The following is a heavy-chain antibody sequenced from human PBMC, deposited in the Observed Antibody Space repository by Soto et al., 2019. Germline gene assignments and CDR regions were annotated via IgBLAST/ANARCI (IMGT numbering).Heavy chain of an antibody. CDR1: GYTFTSYD. CDR3: ARELLVDGGGDYYYYGMDV. Sequence: QVQLVQSGAEVKKPGASVKVSCKASGYTFTSYDINWVRQATGQGLEWMGWMNPNSGNTGYAQKFQGRVTMTSNTSISTAYMELSSLRSEDTAVYYCARELLVDGGGDYYYYGMDVWGQGTTVTVSS. D-gene: IGHD3-3*01. CDR2: MNPNSGNT. V-gene: IGHV1-8*01. J-gene: IGHJ6*02.